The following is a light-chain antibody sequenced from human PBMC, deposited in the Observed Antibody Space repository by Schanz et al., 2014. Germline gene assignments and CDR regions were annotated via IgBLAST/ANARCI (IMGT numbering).Light chain of an antibody. CDR3: MQALHAPYT. Sequence: EIVLTQSPGTLSLSPGERATLSCRASQSVSSNYLAWYQHKRGQAPRLLIYGSSSRATGIPDRFSGSGSGTDFTLKISRVEAEDVGVYYCMQALHAPYTFGQGTKLEIK. J-gene: IGKJ2*01. V-gene: IGKV3-20*01. CDR1: QSVSSNY. CDR2: GSS.